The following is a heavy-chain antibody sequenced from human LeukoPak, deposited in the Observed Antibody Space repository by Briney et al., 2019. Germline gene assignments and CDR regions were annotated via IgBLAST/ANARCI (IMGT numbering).Heavy chain of an antibody. V-gene: IGHV3-30*15. CDR2: VGSDGNNE. CDR1: GFTFRSYI. CDR3: VRQDQGLDY. Sequence: PGGSLRLSCAASGFTFRSYIMHWVRQAPGKGLEWVAVVGSDGNNEFYAESVKGRFTISRDNSNNRLYLQMSSLTTEDTAMYFCVRQDQGLDYWGQGTLVTVSS. J-gene: IGHJ4*02.